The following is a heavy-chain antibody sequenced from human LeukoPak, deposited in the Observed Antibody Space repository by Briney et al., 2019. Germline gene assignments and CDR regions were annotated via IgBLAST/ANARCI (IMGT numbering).Heavy chain of an antibody. CDR2: ISWNSGSI. J-gene: IGHJ4*02. D-gene: IGHD3-22*01. V-gene: IGHV3-9*01. CDR3: AATYYYDSSGYYGKYDY. CDR1: GFTFDDYA. Sequence: SLRLSCAASGFTFDDYAMHLVRQAPGKGLGWGSGISWNSGSIGYADSVKGRFTISRDNAKNSLYLQMNSLRAEDTALYYCAATYYYDSSGYYGKYDYWGQGTLVTVSS.